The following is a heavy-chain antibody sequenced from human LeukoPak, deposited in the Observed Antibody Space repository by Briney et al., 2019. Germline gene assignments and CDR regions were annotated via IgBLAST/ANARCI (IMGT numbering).Heavy chain of an antibody. Sequence: SETLSLTCTVSGGSISSYYWSWIRQPPGKGLEWIGYIYYSGSTNYNPSLKSRVTISVDTSKNKFYLKLSSVTADDTAVYYCAREVGNAYSYLDYWGQGTLVTVSS. V-gene: IGHV4-59*01. CDR3: AREVGNAYSYLDY. D-gene: IGHD5-12*01. CDR1: GGSISSYY. CDR2: IYYSGST. J-gene: IGHJ4*02.